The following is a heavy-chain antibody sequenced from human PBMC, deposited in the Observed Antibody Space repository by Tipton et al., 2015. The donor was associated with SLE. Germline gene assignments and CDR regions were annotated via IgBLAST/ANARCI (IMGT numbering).Heavy chain of an antibody. CDR1: AYSISTGYH. V-gene: IGHV4-38-2*02. Sequence: TLSLTCTVSAYSISTGYHWGWLRPPPGKGLEWIASIHPSGNTYYNPSLKSRGTISVDTSKNQLSLELNSVNAADTAVYFCAREGGYAGSGSYGTVWGQGTTVTVSS. D-gene: IGHD3-10*01. J-gene: IGHJ6*02. CDR2: IHPSGNT. CDR3: AREGGYAGSGSYGTV.